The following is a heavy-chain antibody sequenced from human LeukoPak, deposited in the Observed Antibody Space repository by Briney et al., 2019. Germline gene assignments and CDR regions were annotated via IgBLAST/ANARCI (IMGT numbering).Heavy chain of an antibody. CDR3: AKGDIPNWFDP. V-gene: IGHV4-4*02. CDR2: IFHSGST. J-gene: IGHJ5*02. Sequence: SETLSLTCAVSGGSISSQNWWSWVRQPPGKGLEWTGEIFHSGSTHYNPSLKSRVTISVDKSKNQFSLNLSSVTAADTAVYYCAKGDIPNWFDPWGQGTLVTVSS. D-gene: IGHD2-2*02. CDR1: GGSISSQNW.